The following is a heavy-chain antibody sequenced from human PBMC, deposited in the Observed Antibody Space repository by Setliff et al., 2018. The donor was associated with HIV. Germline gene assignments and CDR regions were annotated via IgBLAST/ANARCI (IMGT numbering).Heavy chain of an antibody. V-gene: IGHV1-18*01. J-gene: IGHJ4*02. CDR3: ARNRDFDYFRDGYNDFDY. D-gene: IGHD5-12*01. Sequence: ASVKVSCKTSGYRFVTCGISWVRQAPGQGLEWMGWIIPYNGNTNYAQNFQGRLTVTKDTSTNTVYMELRSLRCDDTAVYYCARNRDFDYFRDGYNDFDYWGQGTLVTVSS. CDR1: GYRFVTCG. CDR2: IIPYNGNT.